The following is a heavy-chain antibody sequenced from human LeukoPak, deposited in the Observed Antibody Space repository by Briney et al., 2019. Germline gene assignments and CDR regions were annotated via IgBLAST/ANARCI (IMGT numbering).Heavy chain of an antibody. CDR2: INHSGST. CDR3: ARARGTVAIDY. V-gene: IGHV4-34*01. J-gene: IGHJ4*02. Sequence: NSSETLSLTCAVYGESFSGYYWTWIRQPPGKGLEWIGEINHSGSTNYNPSLKSRVTISADTSKNQFSLKMRSVTAADTAVYYCARARGTVAIDYWGQGTLVTVSS. CDR1: GESFSGYY. D-gene: IGHD5-12*01.